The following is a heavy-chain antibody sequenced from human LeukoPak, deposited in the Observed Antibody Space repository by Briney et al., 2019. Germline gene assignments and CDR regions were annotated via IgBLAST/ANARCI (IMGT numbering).Heavy chain of an antibody. D-gene: IGHD6-13*01. V-gene: IGHV4-59*08. J-gene: IGHJ4*02. CDR2: IYYSGST. CDR1: GGSISSYY. CDR3: ARLSGARIAAAGLFDY. Sequence: SETLSLTCTVSGGSISSYYWSWIRQPPGKGLEWIGYIYYSGSTNYNPSLKTRVTISVDTSKNQFSLKLSSVTAADTAVYYCARLSGARIAAAGLFDYWGQGTLVTVSS.